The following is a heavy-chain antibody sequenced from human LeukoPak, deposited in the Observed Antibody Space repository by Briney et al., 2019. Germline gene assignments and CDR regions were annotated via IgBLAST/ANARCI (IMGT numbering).Heavy chain of an antibody. CDR1: GGSISGSY. D-gene: IGHD3-22*01. CDR3: ARQSYYYDSSGYYYDY. J-gene: IGHJ4*02. V-gene: IGHV4-59*08. CDR2: MYNSGST. Sequence: PSETLSLTCTVSGGSISGSYWSWIRQPPGKGLEWIAYMYNSGSTNYNPSLKSRVTISVDTSKNQFSLKLSSVTAADTAVYYCARQSYYYDSSGYYYDYWGQGTLVTVSS.